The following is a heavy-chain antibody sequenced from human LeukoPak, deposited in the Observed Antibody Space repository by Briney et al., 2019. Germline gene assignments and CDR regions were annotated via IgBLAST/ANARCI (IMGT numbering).Heavy chain of an antibody. CDR3: AREAEAFDI. Sequence: PGGSLRLSCAASGFPFSRYAMHWVRQAPGKGLEWVAVISYDGSDEYYADSVKGRFTISRDNSKNTLYLQMNSLRPEDTAVYYCAREAEAFDIWGQGTMATVSS. J-gene: IGHJ3*02. CDR2: ISYDGSDE. CDR1: GFPFSRYA. V-gene: IGHV3-30-3*01.